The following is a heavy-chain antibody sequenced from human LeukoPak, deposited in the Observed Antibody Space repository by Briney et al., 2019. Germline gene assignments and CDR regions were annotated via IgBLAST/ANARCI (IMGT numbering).Heavy chain of an antibody. Sequence: GGSLRLSCAASGFTFSSYGMHWVRQAPGKGLEWVAVISYDGSNKYYADSVKGRFTITRDNSKNTLYLQMSSLRAEDTAVYYCARKSLGYCSGGSCYSAYYFDYWGQGTLVTVSS. CDR1: GFTFSSYG. CDR3: ARKSLGYCSGGSCYSAYYFDY. CDR2: ISYDGSNK. D-gene: IGHD2-15*01. J-gene: IGHJ4*02. V-gene: IGHV3-30*03.